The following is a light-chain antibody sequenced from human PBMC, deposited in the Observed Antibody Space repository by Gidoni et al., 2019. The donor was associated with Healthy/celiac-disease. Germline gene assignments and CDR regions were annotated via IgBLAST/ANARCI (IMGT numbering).Light chain of an antibody. J-gene: IGKJ1*01. CDR1: HGISSY. Sequence: AIQLTQSPSSFSASTGDRVTITCRASHGISSYLAWYQQKPGKAPKLLIYAASTLQSGVPSRFSGSGSGTDFTLTISCLQSEDFATYYCQQYYSYPWTFGQGTKVEIK. V-gene: IGKV1-8*01. CDR3: QQYYSYPWT. CDR2: AAS.